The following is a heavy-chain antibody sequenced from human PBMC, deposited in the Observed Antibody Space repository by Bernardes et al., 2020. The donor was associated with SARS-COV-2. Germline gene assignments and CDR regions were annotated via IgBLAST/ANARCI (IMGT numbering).Heavy chain of an antibody. CDR2: IYHSGAT. D-gene: IGHD2-15*01. Sequence: SETLSLTCGVSGGSIGSNNWWSCVRQSPGKGLEWIGEIYHSGATYYNPSLGSRVTISVDLSKNLMSLTLTSVTAADTAVYYCARDSSVSSRGYFDYWGRGILATVSS. J-gene: IGHJ4*02. CDR3: ARDSSVSSRGYFDY. V-gene: IGHV4-4*02. CDR1: GGSIGSNNW.